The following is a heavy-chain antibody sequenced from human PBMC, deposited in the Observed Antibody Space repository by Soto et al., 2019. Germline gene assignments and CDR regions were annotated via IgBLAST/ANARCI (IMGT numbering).Heavy chain of an antibody. J-gene: IGHJ6*03. CDR1: GGSISSGGYY. CDR2: IYYSGST. D-gene: IGHD3-3*01. Sequence: QVQLQEAGPGLVKPSQTLSLTCTVSGGSISSGGYYWSWIRQHPGKGLEWIGYIYYSGSTYYNPSLKGRVTISVDTSKNQFSLKLSSVTAADTAVYYCARVGRFLEWLPYYMDVWGKGTTVTVSS. V-gene: IGHV4-31*03. CDR3: ARVGRFLEWLPYYMDV.